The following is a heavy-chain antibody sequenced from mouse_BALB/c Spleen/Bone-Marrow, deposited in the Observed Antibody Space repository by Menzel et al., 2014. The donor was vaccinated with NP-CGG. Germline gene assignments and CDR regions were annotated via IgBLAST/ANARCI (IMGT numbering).Heavy chain of an antibody. CDR3: ARQGYYGKGDY. D-gene: IGHD2-1*01. CDR1: GFDFSRYW. J-gene: IGHJ2*01. Sequence: EVKVEESGGGLVQPGGSLKLSCAASGFDFSRYWMSWVRQAPGKGLEWIREINPDSSTINYTPSLKDKFIISRDNAKNTLYLQMSKVRSEDTALYYCARQGYYGKGDYWGQGTTLAVSS. CDR2: INPDSSTI. V-gene: IGHV4-1*02.